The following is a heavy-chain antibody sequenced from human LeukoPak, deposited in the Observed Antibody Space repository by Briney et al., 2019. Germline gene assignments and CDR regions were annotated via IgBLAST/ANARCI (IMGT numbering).Heavy chain of an antibody. CDR2: IIPIFGTA. Sequence: GASVKVSCKASGGTFSSYAISWVRQAPGQGLEWMGGIIPIFGTANYAQKFQGRVTITADESTSTAYMELSSLRSEDTAVYYCARDYSTTRNWFDPWGQGTLVTVSS. CDR1: GGTFSSYA. CDR3: ARDYSTTRNWFDP. D-gene: IGHD2-15*01. J-gene: IGHJ5*02. V-gene: IGHV1-69*13.